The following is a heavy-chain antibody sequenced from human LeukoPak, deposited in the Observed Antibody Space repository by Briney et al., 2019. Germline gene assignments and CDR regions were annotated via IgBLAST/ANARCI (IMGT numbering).Heavy chain of an antibody. V-gene: IGHV4-59*01. Sequence: PSETLSLTCTVSGGSISSYYWSWIRQPPGKGLEWIGYIYYSGSTNYNPSLKSRVTISVDTSKNQFSLKLSSVTAADTAVYYCARAPGGVSHSRSAFDIWGQGTMVTVSS. J-gene: IGHJ3*02. D-gene: IGHD3-10*01. CDR2: IYYSGST. CDR3: ARAPGGVSHSRSAFDI. CDR1: GGSISSYY.